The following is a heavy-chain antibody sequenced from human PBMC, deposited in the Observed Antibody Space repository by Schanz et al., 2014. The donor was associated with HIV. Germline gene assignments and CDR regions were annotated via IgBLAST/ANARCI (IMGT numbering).Heavy chain of an antibody. CDR2: MSYSSSAM. J-gene: IGHJ4*02. V-gene: IGHV3-48*02. Sequence: VQLVESGGGVVQPGRSLRLSCAASGVTFSSYAMSWARQAPGKGLKCVSYMSYSSSAMYYADSVKGRFTISRDKAKNSLYLQMNSLRDEDTAVYYCARAGVTDLFDHWGQGTLVTVSS. D-gene: IGHD2-21*02. CDR1: GVTFSSYA. CDR3: ARAGVTDLFDH.